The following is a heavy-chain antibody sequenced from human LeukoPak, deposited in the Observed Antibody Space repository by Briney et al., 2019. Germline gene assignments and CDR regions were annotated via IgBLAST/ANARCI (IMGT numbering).Heavy chain of an antibody. CDR2: ISSSSSSSYI. J-gene: IGHJ4*02. CDR1: GFTFSSYS. D-gene: IGHD6-13*01. V-gene: IGHV3-21*04. CDR3: ARPTIAAAGNFEY. Sequence: GGSLRLSCAASGFTFSSYSMNWVRQAPGKGLEWVSSISSSSSSSYICYADSVKGRFTISRDNAKNSLYLQVNSLRAEDTAVYYCARPTIAAAGNFEYWGQGTLVTVSS.